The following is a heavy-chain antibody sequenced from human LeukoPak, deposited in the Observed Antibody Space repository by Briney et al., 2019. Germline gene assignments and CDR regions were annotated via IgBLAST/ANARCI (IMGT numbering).Heavy chain of an antibody. CDR2: IYYSGTT. J-gene: IGHJ4*02. CDR1: GGSVSNYY. CDR3: ARDLGSGKYYSYFDY. Sequence: SETLSLTCTVSGGSVSNYYWSWVRQPPGKGLEWIGYIYYSGTTSYNPSLKSRLTISVDTSTNQFSLKLSSVTAADTAVYYCARDLGSGKYYSYFDYWGQGTLVTVSS. D-gene: IGHD1-26*01. V-gene: IGHV4-59*02.